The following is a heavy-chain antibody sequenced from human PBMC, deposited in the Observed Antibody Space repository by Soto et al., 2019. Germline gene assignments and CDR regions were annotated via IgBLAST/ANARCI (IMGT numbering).Heavy chain of an antibody. CDR1: GYSFTSYR. J-gene: IGHJ6*03. CDR2: IYPGDSDT. Sequence: HGESLKISCKGSGYSFTSYRIGWVRQMPGKGLEWMGIIYPGDSDTRYSPSFQGQVTISADKSISTAYLQWSSLKASDTAMYYCARSSLRGDYVHYYYMDVWGKGTTVTVSS. CDR3: ARSSLRGDYVHYYYMDV. V-gene: IGHV5-51*01. D-gene: IGHD4-17*01.